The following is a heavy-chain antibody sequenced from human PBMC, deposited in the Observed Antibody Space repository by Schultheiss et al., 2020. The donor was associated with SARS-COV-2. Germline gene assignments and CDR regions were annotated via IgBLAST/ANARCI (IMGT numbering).Heavy chain of an antibody. D-gene: IGHD3-22*01. V-gene: IGHV4-59*12. J-gene: IGHJ4*02. CDR3: ARAWLRGGYYFDY. CDR1: GGSISSYY. Sequence: SQTLSLTCAVSGGSISSYYWSWIRQPPGKGLEWIGYIYYSGSTYYNPSLKSRVTISVDTSKNQFSLKLSSVTAADTAVYYCARAWLRGGYYFDYWGQGTLVTVSS. CDR2: IYYSGST.